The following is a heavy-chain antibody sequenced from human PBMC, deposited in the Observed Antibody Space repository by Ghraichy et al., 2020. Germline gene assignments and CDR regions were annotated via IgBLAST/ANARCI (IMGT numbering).Heavy chain of an antibody. V-gene: IGHV3-73*01. CDR2: IRSKANNSTT. CDR1: GFPFSDSA. Sequence: GGSLRLSCVVSGFPFSDSAMHWVRQAAGKGLEWVGRIRSKANNSTTTYGASVRGRFSIFRDDSKNTAYLQMNTLKIEDTAIYYCTTGVISGETGDYDYWGRGVLVTVSS. D-gene: IGHD2/OR15-2a*01. J-gene: IGHJ4*02. CDR3: TTGVISGETGDYDY.